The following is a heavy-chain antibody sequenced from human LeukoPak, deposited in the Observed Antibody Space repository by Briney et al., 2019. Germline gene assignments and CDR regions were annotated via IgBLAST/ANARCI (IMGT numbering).Heavy chain of an antibody. CDR2: ISFDGSNK. V-gene: IGHV3-30-3*01. Sequence: GGSVRLSCAASGFTFSSYAIHWVRQAPGKGLEWVAVISFDGSNKLYADSVKGRFTISRDNSKNTLYLQMNSLRPEDTAVYYCAKEMRREVIDYWGQGTLVTVSS. D-gene: IGHD3-16*02. CDR1: GFTFSSYA. J-gene: IGHJ4*02. CDR3: AKEMRREVIDY.